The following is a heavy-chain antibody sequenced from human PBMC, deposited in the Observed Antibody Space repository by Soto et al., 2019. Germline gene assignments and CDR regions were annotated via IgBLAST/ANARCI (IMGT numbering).Heavy chain of an antibody. Sequence: LRLSCEGSGFTFSDYYISWIRQAPGKGLEWISYSSNSGTFSRYADSVKGRFSISRDNTKNLLYLQMNSLRAEDTAVYYCARSGVNYNRLDYWGQGTPVTVSS. J-gene: IGHJ4*02. D-gene: IGHD1-7*01. CDR3: ARSGVNYNRLDY. V-gene: IGHV3-11*06. CDR1: GFTFSDYY. CDR2: SSNSGTFS.